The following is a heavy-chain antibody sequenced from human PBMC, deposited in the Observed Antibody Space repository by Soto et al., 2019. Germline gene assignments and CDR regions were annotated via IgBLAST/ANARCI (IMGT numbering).Heavy chain of an antibody. CDR2: INPSGGST. Sequence: APVKVSCQASGYTFSSHYMDWVRQAPGQGLEWMGIINPSGGSTSYAQKFQGRVTMTRDTSTSTVYMELSSLRSEDTAVYYCVNGGNSRYYFDYWGQGTLVTVSS. CDR1: GYTFSSHY. CDR3: VNGGNSRYYFDY. J-gene: IGHJ4*02. D-gene: IGHD2-21*02. V-gene: IGHV1-46*03.